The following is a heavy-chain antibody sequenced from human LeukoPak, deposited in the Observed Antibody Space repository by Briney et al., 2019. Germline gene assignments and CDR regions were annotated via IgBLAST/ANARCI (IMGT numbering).Heavy chain of an antibody. D-gene: IGHD4-23*01. Sequence: GGALRLSCAASGFTFSNAWMSWVRQAPGKGLEWDSYISSSSSTIYYADCVRDRFTISRDKAKNSLYLQMNSLRAEDTAVYYCALTTVVTYSIDYWGQGNLVTVSS. V-gene: IGHV3-48*01. J-gene: IGHJ4*02. CDR3: ALTTVVTYSIDY. CDR1: GFTFSNAW. CDR2: ISSSSSTI.